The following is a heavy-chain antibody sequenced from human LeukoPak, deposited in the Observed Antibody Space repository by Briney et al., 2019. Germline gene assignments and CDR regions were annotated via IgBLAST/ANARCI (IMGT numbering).Heavy chain of an antibody. Sequence: SVKVSCKASGGTFSSYAISWVRQAPGRGLEWMGGIIPIFGTANYAQKFQGRVTITTDESTSTAYMELSSLRSEDTAVYYCARDLVDSSGSHLNWFDPWGQGTLVTVSS. CDR1: GGTFSSYA. J-gene: IGHJ5*02. CDR2: IIPIFGTA. D-gene: IGHD3-22*01. V-gene: IGHV1-69*05. CDR3: ARDLVDSSGSHLNWFDP.